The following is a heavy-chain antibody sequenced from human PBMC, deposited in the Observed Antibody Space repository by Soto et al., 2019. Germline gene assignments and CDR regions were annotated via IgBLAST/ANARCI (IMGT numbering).Heavy chain of an antibody. J-gene: IGHJ6*02. CDR3: ARRYIVGTTMLYGMDV. CDR1: GYNFTRFG. Sequence: QAQLVQSGAEVKKPGASVKDSCKASGYNFTRFGISWVRQAPGQGLEWMGWISAYNANTNYAQKLQGRVTMTTATSTTTGYMDLGSLRCDDTAVYYWARRYIVGTTMLYGMDVWRQGTTVTVSS. CDR2: ISAYNANT. D-gene: IGHD1-26*01. V-gene: IGHV1-18*01.